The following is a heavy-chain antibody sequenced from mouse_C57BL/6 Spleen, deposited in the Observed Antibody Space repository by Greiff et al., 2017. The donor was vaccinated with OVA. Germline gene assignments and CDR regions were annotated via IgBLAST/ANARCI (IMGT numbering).Heavy chain of an antibody. Sequence: VQLQQSGPELVKPGASVKMSCKASGYTFTDYNMHWVKQSHGKSLEWIGYINPNNGGTSYNQKFKGKATLSVNKSYSTAYMELRSLTSEDSAVYYCARFITTVVENYFDYWGQGTTLTVSS. V-gene: IGHV1-22*01. D-gene: IGHD1-1*01. CDR2: INPNNGGT. CDR1: GYTFTDYN. CDR3: ARFITTVVENYFDY. J-gene: IGHJ2*01.